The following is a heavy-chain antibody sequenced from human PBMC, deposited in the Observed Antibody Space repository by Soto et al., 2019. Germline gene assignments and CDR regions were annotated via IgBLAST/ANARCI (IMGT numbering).Heavy chain of an antibody. Sequence: QVQLVQSGAEVKKPGSSVKVSCKASGGTFSSYAISWVRQAPGQGLEWMGGIIPIFGTANYAQKFQGRVTITADKSTSKAYMELSSLRSEDTAVYYCAREVGLRFLEWLEYYYGMDVWGQGTTVTVSS. CDR1: GGTFSSYA. CDR3: AREVGLRFLEWLEYYYGMDV. D-gene: IGHD3-3*01. J-gene: IGHJ6*02. V-gene: IGHV1-69*06. CDR2: IIPIFGTA.